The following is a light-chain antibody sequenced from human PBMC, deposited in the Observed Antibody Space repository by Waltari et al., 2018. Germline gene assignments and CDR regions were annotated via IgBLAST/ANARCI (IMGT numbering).Light chain of an antibody. CDR1: QSISSY. J-gene: IGKJ2*01. V-gene: IGKV1-39*01. CDR2: AAT. Sequence: DIHMTQSPSSLSASVRDRVTITCRASQSISSYLNWYQQKPGEAPKLLIYAATSLQSGVQSRVRGSCAWTDFTLTISRLQPEDFATYYWQQSYSTPTFGQGTKLEIK. CDR3: QQSYSTPT.